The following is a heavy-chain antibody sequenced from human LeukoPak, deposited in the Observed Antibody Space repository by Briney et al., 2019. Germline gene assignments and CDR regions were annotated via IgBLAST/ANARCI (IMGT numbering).Heavy chain of an antibody. V-gene: IGHV4-59*08. Sequence: PSETLSLTCTVSGGSINSYYWNWIRQPPGKGLEWIGYIYYSGSTSYNPSLKSRVTISVDTSKNQFSLKLSSVTAADTAVYYCARLPTITFFDYWGQGTLVTVSS. CDR1: GGSINSYY. J-gene: IGHJ4*02. D-gene: IGHD5-12*01. CDR3: ARLPTITFFDY. CDR2: IYYSGST.